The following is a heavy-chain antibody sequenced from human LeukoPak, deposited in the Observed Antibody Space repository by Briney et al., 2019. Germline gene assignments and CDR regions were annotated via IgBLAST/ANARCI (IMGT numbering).Heavy chain of an antibody. D-gene: IGHD3-10*01. CDR2: INPNSGGT. CDR1: GYTFTGYY. J-gene: IGHJ4*02. CDR3: ARDLYRGVAMVRGGSVY. V-gene: IGHV1-2*02. Sequence: GASVKVSCKASGYTFTGYYMHWVRQAPGQGLEWMGWINPNSGGTNYAQKFQGRVTMTRDTSISTAYMELSRLRSDDTAVYYCARDLYRGVAMVRGGSVYWGQGTLVTVSS.